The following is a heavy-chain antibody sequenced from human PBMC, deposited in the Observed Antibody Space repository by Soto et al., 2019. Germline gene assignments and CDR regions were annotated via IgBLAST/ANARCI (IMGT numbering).Heavy chain of an antibody. Sequence: QVQLVESGGGVVRPGSPLRLSCAASGFRFRDDALHWVRLPAGEGMEWVAVISPDGSTEGYAASVKRRFTVSRDNSNNTLFLQMTSLRVEHTAVYYCARLFLEWSKNGLDVWGQGTTVTVSS. CDR1: GFRFRDDA. CDR2: ISPDGSTE. J-gene: IGHJ6*02. V-gene: IGHV3-30-3*01. CDR3: ARLFLEWSKNGLDV. D-gene: IGHD3-3*01.